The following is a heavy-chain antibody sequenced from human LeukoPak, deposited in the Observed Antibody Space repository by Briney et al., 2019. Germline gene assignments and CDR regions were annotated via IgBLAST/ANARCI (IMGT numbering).Heavy chain of an antibody. D-gene: IGHD3-10*01. V-gene: IGHV3-20*04. Sequence: QPGGSLRLXCAASGFTSDDYGMSWVRRAPGKGLEWVSGINWNGGSTGYADSVKGRFTISRDNAKNSLYLQMNSLRAEDTALYYCARAGATHYYGSRFDPWGQGTLVTVSS. J-gene: IGHJ5*02. CDR2: INWNGGST. CDR3: ARAGATHYYGSRFDP. CDR1: GFTSDDYG.